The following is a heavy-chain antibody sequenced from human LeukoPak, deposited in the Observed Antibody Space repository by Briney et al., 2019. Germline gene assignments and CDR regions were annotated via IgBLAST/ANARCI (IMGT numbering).Heavy chain of an antibody. Sequence: ASVKVSCKASGYTFTGCYMHWVRQAPGQGLEWMGWINPNSGGTNYAQKFQGRVTMTRDTSISTAYMELSRLRSDDTAVYYCARSGVGATPLDYWGQGTLVTVSS. CDR2: INPNSGGT. V-gene: IGHV1-2*02. CDR1: GYTFTGCY. CDR3: ARSGVGATPLDY. J-gene: IGHJ4*02. D-gene: IGHD1-26*01.